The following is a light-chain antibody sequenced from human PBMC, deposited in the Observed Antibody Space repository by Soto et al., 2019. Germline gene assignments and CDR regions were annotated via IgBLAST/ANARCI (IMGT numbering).Light chain of an antibody. V-gene: IGLV1-40*01. CDR1: SSNIGAGYD. CDR2: GNS. J-gene: IGLJ3*02. Sequence: QSVLTQPPSVSGAPGQRVTISCTGSSSNIGAGYDVHWYQQLPGTAPKLLIYGNSNRPSGVPDRFSGSKSGTSVSLAITGLQTDDQADYNCQSYDSSLSGWVFGGGTKLTVL. CDR3: QSYDSSLSGWV.